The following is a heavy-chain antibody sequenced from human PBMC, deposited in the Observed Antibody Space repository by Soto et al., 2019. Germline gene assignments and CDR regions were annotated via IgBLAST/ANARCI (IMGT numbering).Heavy chain of an antibody. CDR3: AAASSTSGGYYGMDV. J-gene: IGHJ6*02. CDR1: GFTFTSSA. D-gene: IGHD2-2*01. V-gene: IGHV1-58*02. CDR2: IVVGSGHT. Sequence: QMQLVQSGPEVKKPGTSVKVSCKTSGFTFTSSAMQWVRQARGQRLEWIGWIVVGSGHTNYAQKFQERVTITRDMAXITAYMQLSSLRSEDTAVYYCAAASSTSGGYYGMDVWGQGTTVTVSS.